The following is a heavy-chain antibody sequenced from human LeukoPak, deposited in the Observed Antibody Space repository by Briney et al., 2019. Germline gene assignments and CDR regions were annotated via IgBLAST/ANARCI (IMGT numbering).Heavy chain of an antibody. CDR1: GLTFSSCA. CDR2: ISTSGGRT. J-gene: IGHJ4*02. V-gene: IGHV3-23*01. CDR3: AKEGYSGSYFDY. D-gene: IGHD1-26*01. Sequence: GGSLRLSCAASGLTFSSCAMSWVRRAPGKGLEWVSAISTSGGRTFYADSVKGRFTISRDNSKNTLYLQMNSLRAEDTAVYYCAKEGYSGSYFDYWGQGTLVTVSS.